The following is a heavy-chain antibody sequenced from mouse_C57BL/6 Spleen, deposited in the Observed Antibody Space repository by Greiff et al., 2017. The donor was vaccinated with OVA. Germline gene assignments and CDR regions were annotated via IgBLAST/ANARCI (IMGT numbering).Heavy chain of an antibody. D-gene: IGHD1-1*01. CDR3: AKGDGSRNFDY. CDR2: ILPGSGST. CDR1: GYTFTGYW. J-gene: IGHJ2*01. V-gene: IGHV1-9*01. Sequence: QVQLQQSGAELMKPGASVTLSCKATGYTFTGYWIEWVKQRPGHGLEWIGEILPGSGSTNYNEKFKGKATFTADTSSNTAYMQLSILTTEDSAIYYCAKGDGSRNFDYWGQGTTLTVSS.